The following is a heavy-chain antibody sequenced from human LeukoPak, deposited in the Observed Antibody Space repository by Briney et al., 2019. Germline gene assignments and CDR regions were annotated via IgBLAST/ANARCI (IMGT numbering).Heavy chain of an antibody. D-gene: IGHD2-2*01. CDR2: ISGSGGTT. CDR1: GFTFSSYA. J-gene: IGHJ3*02. Sequence: GGSLRLSCAASGFTFSSYAMSWVRQAPGKGLEWVSAISGSGGTTYYADSVKGRFTISRDNSKNTLYLQMGSLRAEDMAVYYCARDGKYQLLFAFDIWGQGTMVTVSS. CDR3: ARDGKYQLLFAFDI. V-gene: IGHV3-23*01.